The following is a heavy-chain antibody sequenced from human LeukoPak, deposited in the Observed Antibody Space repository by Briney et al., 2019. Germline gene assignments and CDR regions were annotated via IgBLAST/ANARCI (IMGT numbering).Heavy chain of an antibody. CDR3: ARPLQGRTVTLHY. Sequence: PSETLSLTCTVSGGSISSYYWSWIRQPPGKGLEWIGYIYYTGSTNYNPSLKSRVTMSVDTSKNQFSLKLTSVTAADTAVYYCARPLQGRTVTLHYWDQGALVTVSS. J-gene: IGHJ4*02. CDR2: IYYTGST. V-gene: IGHV4-59*01. D-gene: IGHD4-17*01. CDR1: GGSISSYY.